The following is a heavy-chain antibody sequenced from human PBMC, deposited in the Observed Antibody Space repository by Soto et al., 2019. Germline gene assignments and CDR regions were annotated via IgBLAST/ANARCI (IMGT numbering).Heavy chain of an antibody. CDR2: INPSGGST. J-gene: IGHJ4*02. CDR3: AVVGITIFGVVNSDY. Sequence: GASVKVSCKASGYTFTSYYMHWVRQAPGQGLEWMGIINPSGGSTSYAQKFQGRVTMTRDTSTSTVYMELSSLRSEDTAVYYCAVVGITIFGVVNSDYWGQGTLVTVSS. D-gene: IGHD3-3*01. V-gene: IGHV1-46*01. CDR1: GYTFTSYY.